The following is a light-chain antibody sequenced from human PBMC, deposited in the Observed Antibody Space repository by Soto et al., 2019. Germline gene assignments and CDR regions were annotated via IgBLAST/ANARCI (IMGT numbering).Light chain of an antibody. Sequence: DIVMTQSPLSLPVTPGEPASISCRSSQSLLHSNGYNYLDWYLQKPGQSPQLLIYLGSNRASGAPDRLSGSESGTDFTLKISRVEAEDVGVYYCMQALQTPPHTFGQGTKLEIK. J-gene: IGKJ2*01. CDR3: MQALQTPPHT. V-gene: IGKV2-28*01. CDR2: LGS. CDR1: QSLLHSNGYNY.